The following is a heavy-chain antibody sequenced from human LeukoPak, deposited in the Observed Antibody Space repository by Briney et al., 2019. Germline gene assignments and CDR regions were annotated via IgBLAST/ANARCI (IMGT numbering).Heavy chain of an antibody. V-gene: IGHV3-23*01. J-gene: IGHJ6*02. CDR2: ISGSGGST. Sequence: GGSLGLSCAASGFTFSSYAMSWVRQAPGKGLEWVSAISGSGGSTYYADSVKGRFTISRDNSKNTLYLQMNSLRAEDTAVYYCAKDYHSGYSSSWYWGLYYYYYGMDVWGQGTTVTVSS. CDR3: AKDYHSGYSSSWYWGLYYYYYGMDV. CDR1: GFTFSSYA. D-gene: IGHD6-13*01.